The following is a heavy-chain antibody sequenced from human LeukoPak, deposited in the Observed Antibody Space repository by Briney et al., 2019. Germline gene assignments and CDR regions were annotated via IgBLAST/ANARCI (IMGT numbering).Heavy chain of an antibody. J-gene: IGHJ6*03. D-gene: IGHD3-3*02. V-gene: IGHV4-4*07. CDR1: GDSISDDY. CDR3: ARDNGSGYTKGYEHYYYYLDV. CDR2: IHSGGTT. Sequence: SETLSLTCTVSGDSISDDYYTWMRQPAGKGLEWIGRIHSGGTTNYNPSLMSRVTLSIDKSKKHISLRLTSVAAADTALYYCARDNGSGYTKGYEHYYYYLDVWGKGTTVTVSS.